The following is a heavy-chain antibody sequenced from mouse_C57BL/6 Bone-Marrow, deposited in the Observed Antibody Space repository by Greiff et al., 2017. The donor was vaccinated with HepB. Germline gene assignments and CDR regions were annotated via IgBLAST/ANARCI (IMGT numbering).Heavy chain of an antibody. CDR3: ARMAYYSNSNYFDN. V-gene: IGHV2-2*01. CDR1: GFSLTNYG. CDR2: IWSGGSP. D-gene: IGHD2-5*01. Sequence: QVQLQQSGPGLVQPSQSLSITCTVSGFSLTNYGVHWVRQSPGKGLEWLGAIWSGGSPDYNAAFISRLSSSKDNSESQVFFKMNSLQADDTAIYYCARMAYYSNSNYFDNWGQGTTLTVSS. J-gene: IGHJ2*01.